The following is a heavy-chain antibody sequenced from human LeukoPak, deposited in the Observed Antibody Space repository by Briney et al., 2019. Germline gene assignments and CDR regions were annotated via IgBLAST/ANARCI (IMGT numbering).Heavy chain of an antibody. J-gene: IGHJ5*02. V-gene: IGHV3-66*02. D-gene: IGHD2-15*01. CDR3: ARDRAATQDWVEFDP. CDR1: GFTVSNYY. Sequence: GGSLRFSCAGSGFTVSNYYRNWVRQGPGKGLEGGSLIRGSGERFYADSVKGGYSISRDDSKNTVYLQMNSLRVEDTAVYFCARDRAATQDWVEFDPWGQGTLVTVSS. CDR2: IRGSGER.